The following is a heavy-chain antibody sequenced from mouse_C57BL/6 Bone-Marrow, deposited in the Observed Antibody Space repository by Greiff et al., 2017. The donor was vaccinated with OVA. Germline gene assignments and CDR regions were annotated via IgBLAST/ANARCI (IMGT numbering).Heavy chain of an antibody. CDR2: IYPRSGNT. CDR1: GYTFTSYG. J-gene: IGHJ2*01. Sequence: QVQLKESGAELARPGASVKLSCKASGYTFTSYGISWVKQRTGQGLEWIGEIYPRSGNTYYNEKFKGKATLTADKSSSTAYMELRSLTSEDSAVYFCARRGKLVLDPYYFDYWGQGTTLTVSS. V-gene: IGHV1-81*01. CDR3: ARRGKLVLDPYYFDY. D-gene: IGHD4-1*01.